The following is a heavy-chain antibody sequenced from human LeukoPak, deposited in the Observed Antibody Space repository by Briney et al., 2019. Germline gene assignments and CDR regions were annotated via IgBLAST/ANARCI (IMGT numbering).Heavy chain of an antibody. Sequence: GASVKVSCKASVGTFSSYAISWVRQAPGQGLEWRGGIIPIFGTANYAQKFQGRVTITADKSTSTAYMELSSLRSEDTAVYYCARLADIVVVPAAIEDYWGQGTLVTVSS. CDR2: IIPIFGTA. CDR3: ARLADIVVVPAAIEDY. D-gene: IGHD2-2*01. CDR1: VGTFSSYA. V-gene: IGHV1-69*06. J-gene: IGHJ4*02.